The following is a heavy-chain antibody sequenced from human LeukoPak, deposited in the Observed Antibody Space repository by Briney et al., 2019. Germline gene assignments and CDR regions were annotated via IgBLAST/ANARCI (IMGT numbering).Heavy chain of an antibody. V-gene: IGHV3-53*01. CDR3: AREGVVVVAATDPAPRSGAFDI. CDR1: GFTVSSNY. CDR2: IYSGGST. Sequence: GGSLRLSCAASGFTVSSNYMSWVRQAPGKGLEWVSVIYSGGSTYYADSVKGRFTISRDNSENTLYLQMNSLRAEDTAVYYCAREGVVVVAATDPAPRSGAFDIWGQGTMVTVSS. D-gene: IGHD2-15*01. J-gene: IGHJ3*02.